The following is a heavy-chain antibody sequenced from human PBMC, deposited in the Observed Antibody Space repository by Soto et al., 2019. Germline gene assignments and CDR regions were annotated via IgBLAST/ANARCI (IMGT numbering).Heavy chain of an antibody. CDR3: ARGHYDSGLNEVYYGMDV. J-gene: IGHJ6*02. CDR1: GFTFSSYE. CDR2: ISSSGGTI. Sequence: PGGSLRLSCAASGFTFSSYEMNWVRQAPGKGLEWVSYISSSGGTIYYADSVKGRFTISRDNAKNSLYLQMNSLRAEDTAVYYCARGHYDSGLNEVYYGMDVWGQGTTVTVSS. V-gene: IGHV3-48*03. D-gene: IGHD3-22*01.